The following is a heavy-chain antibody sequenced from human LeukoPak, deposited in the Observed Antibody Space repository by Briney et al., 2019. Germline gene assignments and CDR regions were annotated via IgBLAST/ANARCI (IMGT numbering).Heavy chain of an antibody. J-gene: IGHJ3*02. CDR3: AKDRYSSISAGGTLDI. CDR1: GFTFSSYA. Sequence: GGSLRLSCAASGFTFSSYAMNWVRQAPGKGLEWVSAISGSGASTYYADSVKGRFTISRDNSKNTVYLQMNSLRAEDTAVYSCAKDRYSSISAGGTLDIWGQGTMVTVSS. CDR2: ISGSGAST. D-gene: IGHD6-13*01. V-gene: IGHV3-23*01.